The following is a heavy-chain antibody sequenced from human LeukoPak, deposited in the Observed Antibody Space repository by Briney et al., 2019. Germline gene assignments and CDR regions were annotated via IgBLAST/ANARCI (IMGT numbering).Heavy chain of an antibody. V-gene: IGHV1-3*01. CDR3: ARGHMVTTWKDFDY. Sequence: ASVKVSCKASGFTLSTYAIHWVRQAPGQGLEWMGWINVGNGNVKYSQKFQGRVTITRDTSASTVYMELSRLRPKDTAIYYCARGHMVTTWKDFDYWGQGTLVALSS. J-gene: IGHJ4*02. D-gene: IGHD4-17*01. CDR2: INVGNGNV. CDR1: GFTLSTYA.